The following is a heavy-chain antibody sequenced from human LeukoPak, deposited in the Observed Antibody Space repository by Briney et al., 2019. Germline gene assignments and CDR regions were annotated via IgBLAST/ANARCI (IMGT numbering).Heavy chain of an antibody. CDR2: ITPMYGTS. Sequence: SVKVSCKTNGGTFSDYTIHWVRLAPGQGLDWMGGITPMYGTSNYAQKFQGRLTIAADKSTNTVHMDLSSLRSEDTAIYYCARDNAGLYDAFDLWGLGTLVTVSS. CDR1: GGTFSDYT. D-gene: IGHD5/OR15-5a*01. CDR3: ARDNAGLYDAFDL. J-gene: IGHJ4*02. V-gene: IGHV1-69*06.